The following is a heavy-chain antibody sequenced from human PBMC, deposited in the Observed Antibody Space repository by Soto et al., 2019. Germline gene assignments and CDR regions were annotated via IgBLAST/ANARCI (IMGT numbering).Heavy chain of an antibody. Sequence: QVQLVQSGAEVKKPGSSVKVSCKPSGGTFSTYSIVWVRQAPGEGLEWMGGIIPIFGTANYAQKFQDRVTITADKSTNTAFMELSRLKSEDTAMYYSASSSGNNYGVGTNYYFDYWGQGTLVTVSA. CDR1: GGTFSTYS. CDR3: ASSSGNNYGVGTNYYFDY. D-gene: IGHD1-26*01. J-gene: IGHJ4*02. V-gene: IGHV1-69*06. CDR2: IIPIFGTA.